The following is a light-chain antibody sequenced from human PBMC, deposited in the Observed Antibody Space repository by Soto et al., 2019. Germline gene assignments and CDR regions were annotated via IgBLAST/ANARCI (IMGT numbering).Light chain of an antibody. CDR3: QQYDNDSWT. V-gene: IGKV1-5*03. CDR2: KAS. CDR1: QSMSSW. Sequence: DIQMTQSPSTLSASVGDRVIITCRASQSMSSWLAWYQQKPGKAPNLLIYKASTLKSGVPSRFSGSGSGTEFTLTISSLQPDDFATYYCQQYDNDSWTFGQGIKVEIK. J-gene: IGKJ1*01.